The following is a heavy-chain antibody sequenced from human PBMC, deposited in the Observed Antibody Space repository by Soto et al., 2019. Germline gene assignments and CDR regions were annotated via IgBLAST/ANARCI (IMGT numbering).Heavy chain of an antibody. Sequence: PGGSLRLSCTASGFTFGDYAMSWFRQAPGMGLEWVGFIRSKAHGGTTEYAAPVKGRFTISRDDSKSIAYLQMNSLKTEDTAVYYCSRSGYSDSWNGKDLYYWGQGTLVTVSS. D-gene: IGHD6-13*01. CDR1: GFTFGDYA. J-gene: IGHJ4*02. CDR3: SRSGYSDSWNGKDLYY. V-gene: IGHV3-49*03. CDR2: IRSKAHGGTT.